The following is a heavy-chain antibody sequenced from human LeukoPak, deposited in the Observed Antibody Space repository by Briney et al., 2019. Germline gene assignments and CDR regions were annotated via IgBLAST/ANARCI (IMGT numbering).Heavy chain of an antibody. Sequence: SETLSLTCTVSGGSISSYYWSWIRQPAGKGLEWIGRIYTSGSTNYNPSLKSRVTMSVDTSKNQFSLKLSSVTAADTAVYYCASHPAYYDILTGYSFDYWGQGTLVTVSS. J-gene: IGHJ4*02. D-gene: IGHD3-9*01. CDR3: ASHPAYYDILTGYSFDY. CDR1: GGSISSYY. V-gene: IGHV4-4*07. CDR2: IYTSGST.